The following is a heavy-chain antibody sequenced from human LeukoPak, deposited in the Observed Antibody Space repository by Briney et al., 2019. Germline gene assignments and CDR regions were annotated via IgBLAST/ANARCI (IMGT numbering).Heavy chain of an antibody. CDR2: IYYSGST. CDR3: ARGLVVPRPTKPVRAFDI. V-gene: IGHV4-39*07. CDR1: GGSISSNTYY. Sequence: SETLSLTCTVSGGSISSNTYYWGWVRQPPGKGLEWIGSIYYSGSTYYNPSLKSRVTISVDTSKNQFSLKLSSVTAADTAVYYCARGLVVPRPTKPVRAFDIWGQGTMVTVSS. J-gene: IGHJ3*02. D-gene: IGHD2-2*01.